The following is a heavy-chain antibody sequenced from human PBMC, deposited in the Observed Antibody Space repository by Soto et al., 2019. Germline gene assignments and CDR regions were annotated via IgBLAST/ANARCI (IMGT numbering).Heavy chain of an antibody. V-gene: IGHV3-74*01. Sequence: GGSLRLSCAASGFTFSSYWMHWVRQAPGKGLVWVSRINSDGSSTSYADSVKGRFTISRDNAKNTLYLQMNSLRAEDTAVYYCALVSYYYYYGMDVWGQGTKVTVPS. CDR1: GFTFSSYW. CDR2: INSDGSST. CDR3: ALVSYYYYYGMDV. J-gene: IGHJ6*02.